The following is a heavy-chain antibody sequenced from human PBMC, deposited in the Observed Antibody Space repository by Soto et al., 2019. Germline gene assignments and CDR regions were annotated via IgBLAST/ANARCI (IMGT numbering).Heavy chain of an antibody. CDR2: IYYSGST. CDR1: GGSISSGGYY. Sequence: QVQLQESGPGLVKPSQTLSLTCTVSGGSISSGGYYWSWIRQHPGKGLEWIGYIYYSGSTYYNPSLKSRVTISVDSSKNQFCLKLSSVTAADTAVYYCARGGGHYYDSSGYYWDAFDIWGQGTMVTVSS. J-gene: IGHJ3*02. D-gene: IGHD3-22*01. V-gene: IGHV4-31*03. CDR3: ARGGGHYYDSSGYYWDAFDI.